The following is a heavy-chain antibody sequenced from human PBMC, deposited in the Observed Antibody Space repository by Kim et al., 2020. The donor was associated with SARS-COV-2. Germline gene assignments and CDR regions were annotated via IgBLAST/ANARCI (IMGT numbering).Heavy chain of an antibody. J-gene: IGHJ4*02. V-gene: IGHV3-9*01. Sequence: VQGRFTISRDNAKNSLELQMNSLRPEDTGLYYCAKDITSRGTTFDPYFDYWGQGTLVTVSS. CDR3: AKDITSRGTTFDPYFDY. D-gene: IGHD4-4*01.